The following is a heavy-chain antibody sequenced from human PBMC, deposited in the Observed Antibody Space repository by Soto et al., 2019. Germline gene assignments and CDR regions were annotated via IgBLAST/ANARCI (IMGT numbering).Heavy chain of an antibody. CDR1: GGSISSGGYY. CDR3: ARALTFGGVIVRGTYYFDY. J-gene: IGHJ4*02. D-gene: IGHD3-16*02. V-gene: IGHV4-31*02. Sequence: LCGGSISSGGYYWSWIRPHPGKGLEWIGYIYYSGSTYYNPSLKSRVTISVDTSKNQFSLKLSSVTAADTAVYYCARALTFGGVIVRGTYYFDYWGQGTLVTVSS. CDR2: IYYSGST.